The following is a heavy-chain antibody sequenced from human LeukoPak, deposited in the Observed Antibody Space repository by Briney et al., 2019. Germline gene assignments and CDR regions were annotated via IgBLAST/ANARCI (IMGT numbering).Heavy chain of an antibody. CDR2: IYYTGNT. V-gene: IGHV4-59*08. J-gene: IGHJ4*02. CDR1: GGSISNYY. Sequence: SETLSLTCTVSGGSISNYYWSWIRQSPGKGLEWIGYIYYTGNTNYNPSLESRVIISVDTSRNQFSLKLSSVTAADTAVYYCARHECGGSCYPEDYWGQGTLVTVSS. D-gene: IGHD2-15*01. CDR3: ARHECGGSCYPEDY.